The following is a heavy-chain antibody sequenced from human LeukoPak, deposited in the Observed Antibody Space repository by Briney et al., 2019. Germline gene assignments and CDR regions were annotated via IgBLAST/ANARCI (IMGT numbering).Heavy chain of an antibody. V-gene: IGHV4-59*01. D-gene: IGHD3-22*01. J-gene: IGHJ5*02. Sequence: SETLSLTCTVSGGSISSYYWSWIRQPPGKGLEWIGYIYYSGSTNYNPSLKSRVTVSVDTSKNQFSLKLNSVTAADTAVYYCARVEGHHYYDTSGYYPNWFDPWGQGTLVTVSS. CDR1: GGSISSYY. CDR3: ARVEGHHYYDTSGYYPNWFDP. CDR2: IYYSGST.